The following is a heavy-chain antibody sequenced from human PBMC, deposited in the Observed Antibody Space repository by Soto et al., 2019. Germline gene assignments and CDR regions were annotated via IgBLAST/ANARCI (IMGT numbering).Heavy chain of an antibody. J-gene: IGHJ3*02. Sequence: QVQLQESGPGLVKPSQTLSLTCTVSGGSISSGGYYWSWIRQHPGKGLEWIGYIYYSGSTYYNPSLKSRVTISVDTSKNQFSLKLSSVSAADTAVYYCAIGHYSSGYAFDIWGQGTMVTVSS. CDR1: GGSISSGGYY. D-gene: IGHD3-22*01. V-gene: IGHV4-31*03. CDR2: IYYSGST. CDR3: AIGHYSSGYAFDI.